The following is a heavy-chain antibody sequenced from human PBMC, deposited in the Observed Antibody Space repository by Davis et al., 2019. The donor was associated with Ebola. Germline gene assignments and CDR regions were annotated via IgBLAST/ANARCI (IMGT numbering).Heavy chain of an antibody. CDR1: GFTFSDYY. Sequence: GESLKISCAASGFTFSDYYMTWVRQTPGKGLEWVANIKQDGSEKYYVDSVKGRFTVSRDNAKNSVYLQMDSLRAEDTAVYYCARGAVAPVDMSSHLYYYGMDAWGQGTTVTVSS. CDR3: ARGAVAPVDMSSHLYYYGMDA. V-gene: IGHV3-7*03. CDR2: IKQDGSEK. J-gene: IGHJ6*02. D-gene: IGHD2-2*01.